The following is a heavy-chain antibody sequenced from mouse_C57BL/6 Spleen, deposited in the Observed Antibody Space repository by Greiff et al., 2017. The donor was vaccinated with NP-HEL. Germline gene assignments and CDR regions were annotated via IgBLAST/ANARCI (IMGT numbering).Heavy chain of an antibody. CDR1: GFTFSDYG. CDR3: AMGSTVVAHYFDY. CDR2: ISSGSSTI. Sequence: EVQLVESGGGLVKPGGSLKLSCAASGFTFSDYGMHWVRQAPEKGLEWVAYISSGSSTIYYADTVKGRFTISRDNAKNTLFLQMTSLRSEDTAMYYCAMGSTVVAHYFDYWGQGTTLTVSS. V-gene: IGHV5-17*01. J-gene: IGHJ2*01. D-gene: IGHD1-1*01.